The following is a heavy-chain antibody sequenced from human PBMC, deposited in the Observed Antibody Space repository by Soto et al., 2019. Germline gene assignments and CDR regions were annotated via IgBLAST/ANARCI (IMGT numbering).Heavy chain of an antibody. CDR2: ISYDGSNK. V-gene: IGHV3-30-3*01. Sequence: QVQLVESGGGVVQPGRSLRLSCAASGFTFSSYAIHWVRQAPGKGLEWVAVISYDGSNKYYADSVKGRFTISRDNSKNTLYLQMNSLRAEDTAVYYCARGGYGSMDVWGQGTTVTVSS. D-gene: IGHD3-22*01. CDR3: ARGGYGSMDV. CDR1: GFTFSSYA. J-gene: IGHJ6*02.